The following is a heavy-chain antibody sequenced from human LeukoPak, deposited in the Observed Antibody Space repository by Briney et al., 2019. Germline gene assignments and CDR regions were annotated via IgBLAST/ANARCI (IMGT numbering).Heavy chain of an antibody. CDR3: ARGWIDWNYAGGWFDP. J-gene: IGHJ5*02. CDR2: INPSGGST. D-gene: IGHD1-7*01. CDR1: GYTFTSYY. Sequence: ASVKVSCKASGYTFTSYYMHWVRQAPGQGLEWMGIINPSGGSTSYAQKFQGRVTITRDTSTSTVYMELISLRAADTAVYYCARGWIDWNYAGGWFDPWGQGTLVTVSS. V-gene: IGHV1-46*01.